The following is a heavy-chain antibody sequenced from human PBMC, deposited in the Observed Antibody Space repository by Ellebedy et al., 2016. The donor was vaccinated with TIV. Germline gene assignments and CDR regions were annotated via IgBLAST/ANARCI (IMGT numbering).Heavy chain of an antibody. D-gene: IGHD6-19*01. V-gene: IGHV4-4*07. J-gene: IGHJ6*02. Sequence: MPSETLSLTCTVSGGSISSYYWSWIRQPAGKGLEWIGRIYTSGSTNYNPSLKSRVTMSVDTSKNQFSLKLSSVTAADTAVYYCARDFSGWNSYGMDVWGQGTTVTVSS. CDR1: GGSISSYY. CDR3: ARDFSGWNSYGMDV. CDR2: IYTSGST.